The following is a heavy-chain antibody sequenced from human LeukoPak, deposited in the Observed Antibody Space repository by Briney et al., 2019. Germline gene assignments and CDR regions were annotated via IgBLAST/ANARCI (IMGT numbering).Heavy chain of an antibody. Sequence: SETLSLTCTVSGGSINSGTYYWTWIRQPAGKRLEWIGRIYTSGSTNYKPSLKSRVTISVDASKNQFSLKLGSVTAADTAVYYCAREESDWSSLGYFYHYMDVWGKGTTVTISS. J-gene: IGHJ6*03. CDR1: GGSINSGTYY. CDR2: IYTSGST. CDR3: AREESDWSSLGYFYHYMDV. V-gene: IGHV4-61*02. D-gene: IGHD3-9*01.